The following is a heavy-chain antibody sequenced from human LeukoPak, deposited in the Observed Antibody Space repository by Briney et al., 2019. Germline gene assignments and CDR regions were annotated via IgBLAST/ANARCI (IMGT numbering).Heavy chain of an antibody. CDR1: GFTFSSYS. Sequence: GGSLRLSCAASGFTFSSYSMNWVRQAPGKGLEWVSSISSSSSYIYYADSVKGRFTISRDNAKNSLYLQMNSLRAEDTAVYYCARGLNARPAYGDYDLAVYYFDYWGQGTLVTVSS. V-gene: IGHV3-21*01. CDR3: ARGLNARPAYGDYDLAVYYFDY. CDR2: ISSSSSYI. D-gene: IGHD4-17*01. J-gene: IGHJ4*02.